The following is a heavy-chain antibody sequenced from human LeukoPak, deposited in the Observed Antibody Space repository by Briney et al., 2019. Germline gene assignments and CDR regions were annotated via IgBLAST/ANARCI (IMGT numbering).Heavy chain of an antibody. Sequence: GGSLRLSCAASGFTFSSYSMNWVRQAPGKGLEWVSYISSSSSTIYYADSVKGRFTLSRDNAKNSLYLQMNSLRAEDTALYFCARTIVGSGWDYMDVWGKGTTVTVSS. CDR1: GFTFSSYS. J-gene: IGHJ6*03. D-gene: IGHD6-19*01. CDR2: ISSSSSTI. CDR3: ARTIVGSGWDYMDV. V-gene: IGHV3-48*04.